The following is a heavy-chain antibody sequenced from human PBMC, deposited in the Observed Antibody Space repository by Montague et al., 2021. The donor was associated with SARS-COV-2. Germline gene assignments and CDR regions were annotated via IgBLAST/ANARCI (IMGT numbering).Heavy chain of an antibody. Sequence: TLSLTCTVSGGSISSGGYYWSWIRQHPGRGLEWIGYIYYSGSTXYNPSLKSRVTISVDTPKNQFSLKLSSVTAADTAVYYCARVQGITMIVVVIGAFDIWGQGTMVTVSS. V-gene: IGHV4-31*03. CDR2: IYYSGST. CDR3: ARVQGITMIVVVIGAFDI. J-gene: IGHJ3*02. D-gene: IGHD3-22*01. CDR1: GGSISSGGYY.